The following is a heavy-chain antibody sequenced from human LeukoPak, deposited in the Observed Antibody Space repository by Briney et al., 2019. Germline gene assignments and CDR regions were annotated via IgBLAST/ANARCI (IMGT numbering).Heavy chain of an antibody. V-gene: IGHV4-59*01. J-gene: IGHJ4*02. CDR2: IYYSGSI. D-gene: IGHD2-15*01. Sequence: SETLSLTCSVSGGSISSYYWSWIRQPPGQGLEWIGYIYYSGSINYNPSLKSRVTISVDTSKNQLPLKLSSVTAADTAVYYCVVGHNYFDYWGQGTLVTVSS. CDR1: GGSISSYY. CDR3: VVGHNYFDY.